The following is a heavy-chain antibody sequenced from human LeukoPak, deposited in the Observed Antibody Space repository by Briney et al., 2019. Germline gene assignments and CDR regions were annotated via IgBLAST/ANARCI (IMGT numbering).Heavy chain of an antibody. CDR3: ASKPDTAMVTYFDY. D-gene: IGHD5-18*01. CDR2: IYYSGST. V-gene: IGHV4-39*07. J-gene: IGHJ4*02. CDR1: GGSISSSSYY. Sequence: SETLSLTFTVSGGSISSSSYYWGWIRQPPGKGLEWIGSIYYSGSTYYNPSLKSRVTISVDTSKNQFSLKLSSVTAADTAVYYCASKPDTAMVTYFDYWGQGTLVTVSS.